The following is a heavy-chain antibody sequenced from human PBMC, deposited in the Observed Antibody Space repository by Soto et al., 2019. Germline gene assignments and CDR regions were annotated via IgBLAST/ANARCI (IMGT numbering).Heavy chain of an antibody. CDR3: TRILEIAVAGTQQDY. V-gene: IGHV3-73*02. J-gene: IGHJ4*02. Sequence: EVQLVESGGGLVQPGGSLKLSCAASGFTFSGSAMHWVRQASGKGLEWVGRIRSKANSYATAYAASVKGRFTISRDDSKNTAYVQMNSLKTEDTAVYYCTRILEIAVAGTQQDYWGQGTLVTVSS. D-gene: IGHD6-19*01. CDR2: IRSKANSYAT. CDR1: GFTFSGSA.